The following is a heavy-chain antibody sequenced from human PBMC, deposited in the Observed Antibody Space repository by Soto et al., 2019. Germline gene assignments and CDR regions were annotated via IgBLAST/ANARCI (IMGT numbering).Heavy chain of an antibody. CDR3: VKVGGSYYYYYGMDV. V-gene: IGHV3-64D*08. CDR2: ISSNGGST. J-gene: IGHJ6*02. CDR1: GFTFSSYA. Sequence: GGSLRLSCSASGFTFSSYAIHWVRQAPGKGLEYVSAISSNGGSTYYADSVKGRFTISRDNSKNTLYLQMSSLRTEDTAVYYCVKVGGSYYYYYGMDVWGQGTTVTVSS. D-gene: IGHD1-26*01.